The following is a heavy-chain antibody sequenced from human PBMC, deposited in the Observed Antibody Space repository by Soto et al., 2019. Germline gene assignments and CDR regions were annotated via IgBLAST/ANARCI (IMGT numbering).Heavy chain of an antibody. CDR1: GYDFARTW. J-gene: IGHJ4*02. V-gene: IGHV5-51*01. CDR3: ARLVGAYDSYFDH. D-gene: IGHD5-12*01. CDR2: IYPGDSET. Sequence: VKISCKASGYDFARTWIGWVRQLTGKGLDWLGIIYPGDSETRYSPSFRGQVTFSVDMSISTAYLQWSSLKTSDIAIYYCARLVGAYDSYFDHWGQGTRVTVSS.